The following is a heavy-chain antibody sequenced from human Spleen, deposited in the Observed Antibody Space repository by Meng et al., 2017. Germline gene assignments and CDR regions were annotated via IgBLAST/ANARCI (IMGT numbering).Heavy chain of an antibody. J-gene: IGHJ4*02. CDR2: IDTNTGNP. Sequence: QLRQSGAELRKPGASVNVSCKASGYTLTNYAINWLRQAPGQGLQWMGWIDTNTGNPTYVPGFTGRLVFSLDTSVSTAYLQLSGLKADDTAVYYCTRDGYSDCSRTSCFDSWGQGTLVTVSS. D-gene: IGHD2-2*01. CDR1: GYTLTNYA. CDR3: TRDGYSDCSRTSCFDS. V-gene: IGHV7-4-1*02.